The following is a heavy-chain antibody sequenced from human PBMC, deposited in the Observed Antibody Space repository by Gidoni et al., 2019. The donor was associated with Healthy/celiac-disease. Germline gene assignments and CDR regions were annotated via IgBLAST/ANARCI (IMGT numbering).Heavy chain of an antibody. CDR1: GFTFSSYG. CDR3: AKDHLAAAGTFEVYYYGMDV. V-gene: IGHV3-30*18. CDR2: ISYDGSNK. D-gene: IGHD6-13*01. Sequence: QVQLVESGGGVVQPGRSLRLSCAASGFTFSSYGMHWVRQAPGKGLEWVAVISYDGSNKYYADSVKGRFTISRDNSKNTLYLQMNSLRAEDTAVYYCAKDHLAAAGTFEVYYYGMDVWGQGTTVTVSS. J-gene: IGHJ6*02.